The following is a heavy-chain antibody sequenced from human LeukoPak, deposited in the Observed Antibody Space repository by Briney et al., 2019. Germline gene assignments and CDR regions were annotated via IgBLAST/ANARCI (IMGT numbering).Heavy chain of an antibody. CDR3: ARGTKTGNTGYDWDY. V-gene: IGHV4-59*01. D-gene: IGHD5-12*01. J-gene: IGHJ4*02. CDR2: VYYSGST. CDR1: GAPISPYY. Sequence: SETLSLTCTVSGAPISPYYWSWIRQPPGGGLEYIGYVYYSGSTNYNPSLRSRVTISVATSANQFSLNLNSVTAADTAVYYCARGTKTGNTGYDWDYWGQGSVVTVSS.